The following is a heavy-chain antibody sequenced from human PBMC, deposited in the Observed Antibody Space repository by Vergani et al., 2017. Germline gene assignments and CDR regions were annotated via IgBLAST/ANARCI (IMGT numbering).Heavy chain of an antibody. V-gene: IGHV4-4*02. J-gene: IGHJ4*02. CDR2: ICHTEDT. CDR3: ATIGYRRWGYYFDY. CDR1: GDSISSNNC. D-gene: IGHD2-2*02. Sequence: QLQLQESDPGLVKPSETLSLTCAVSGDSISSNNCWTWVRQPPGKGLEWIGEICHTEDTKYSPSLKSRVTVSVDESRNLFSLRLNSVTAADTAVYYCATIGYRRWGYYFDYWGQGILVTVSS.